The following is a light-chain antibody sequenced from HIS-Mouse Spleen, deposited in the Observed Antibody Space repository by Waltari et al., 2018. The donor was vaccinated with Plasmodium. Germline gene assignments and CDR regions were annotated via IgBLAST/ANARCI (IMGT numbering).Light chain of an antibody. CDR1: SPTIGSNT. CDR2: SNN. Sequence: QSVLTQPPSASGTPGQRVTISCSGSSPTIGSNTVNRYQQLPGTAPKLLIYSNNQRPSGVPDRFSGSKSGTSASLAISGLQSEDEADYYCAAWDDSLNGVVFGGGTKLTVL. CDR3: AAWDDSLNGVV. V-gene: IGLV1-44*01. J-gene: IGLJ2*01.